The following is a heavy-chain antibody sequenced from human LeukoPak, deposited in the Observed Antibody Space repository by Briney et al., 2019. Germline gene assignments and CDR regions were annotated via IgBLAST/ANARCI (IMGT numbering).Heavy chain of an antibody. CDR3: ERGDIAVVNIVAFDY. CDR1: GDSINSYS. V-gene: IGHV4-4*07. J-gene: IGHJ4*02. Sequence: SETLSLTCTVSGDSINSYSWTWIRQPAGKGLEWIGRIYFSGSTDYTPSLKSRVTISLDKSRNQFSLKLNSVTDADSALYYCERGDIAVVNIVAFDYWGQGTLVTVSS. CDR2: IYFSGST. D-gene: IGHD3-22*01.